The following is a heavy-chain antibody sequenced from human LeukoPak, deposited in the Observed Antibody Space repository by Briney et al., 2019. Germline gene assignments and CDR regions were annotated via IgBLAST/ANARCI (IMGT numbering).Heavy chain of an antibody. CDR1: GFTFDDYA. CDR3: AKGERPDYYYYGMDV. Sequence: PGGSLRLSCAASGFTFDDYAMHWVRQAPGKGLEWVSGISWNSGSIGYADSVKGRFTISRDNAKNSLYLQMNSLRAEDTALYYCAKGERPDYYYYGMDVWGQGTTVTVSS. V-gene: IGHV3-9*01. J-gene: IGHJ6*02. D-gene: IGHD1-1*01. CDR2: ISWNSGSI.